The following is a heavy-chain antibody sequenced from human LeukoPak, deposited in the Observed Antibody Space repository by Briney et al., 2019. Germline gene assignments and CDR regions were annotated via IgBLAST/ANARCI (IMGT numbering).Heavy chain of an antibody. CDR1: GGSMSSYH. Sequence: SETLSLTCTVSGGSMSSYHWSWIRQPPGKGLQWIGYIYYTGSTNYNPSLRSRVTISVDTSKNRFSLKLSSVTAADTAVYYCARVYSYYYMDVWGKGTTVTVSS. J-gene: IGHJ6*03. CDR3: ARVYSYYYMDV. V-gene: IGHV4-59*01. CDR2: IYYTGST.